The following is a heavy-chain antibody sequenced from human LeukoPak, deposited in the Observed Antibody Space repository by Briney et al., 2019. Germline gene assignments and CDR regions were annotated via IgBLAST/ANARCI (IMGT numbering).Heavy chain of an antibody. V-gene: IGHV1-18*01. CDR2: ISAYNGNT. Sequence: ASVKVSCKASGYTFTSYGISWVRQAPGQGLEWMGWISAYNGNTNYAQKLQGRVTMTTDTSTSTAYMELRSLRSDDTAVYYCARAPRITMIVVVTRGAFDIWGQGTMVTVSS. CDR3: ARAPRITMIVVVTRGAFDI. CDR1: GYTFTSYG. J-gene: IGHJ3*02. D-gene: IGHD3-22*01.